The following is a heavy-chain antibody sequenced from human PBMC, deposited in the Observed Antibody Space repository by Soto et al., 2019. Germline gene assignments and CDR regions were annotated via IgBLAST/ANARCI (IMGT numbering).Heavy chain of an antibody. D-gene: IGHD3-10*01. V-gene: IGHV1-69*01. J-gene: IGHJ5*02. CDR1: GCTFSSCA. CDR3: ARDLGYGAGNYNWFDP. CDR2: FIPIFGKA. Sequence: QVRLVQSGAEVKKPGCSVKVSCKDSGCTFSSCAISWVRQAPGQGLEWMGGFIPIFGKANYAQKFQGRVTSTADESTSTAYMELSSLRSEDTAVYYCARDLGYGAGNYNWFDPCGQGTLVTVSS.